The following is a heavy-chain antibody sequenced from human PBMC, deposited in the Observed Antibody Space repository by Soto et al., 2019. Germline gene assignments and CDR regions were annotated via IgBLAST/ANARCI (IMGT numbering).Heavy chain of an antibody. CDR1: GFTFSSYG. CDR3: AKDGIAAAGGLDR. J-gene: IGHJ5*02. D-gene: IGHD6-13*01. Sequence: QVQLVESGGGVVQPGRSLRLSCAASGFTFSSYGMHWVRQAPGKGLEWVAVISYDGSNKYYADSVKGRFTISRDNSKNTLYQQMNSLSAEDTAVYYCAKDGIAAAGGLDRWGQGTLVTVSS. CDR2: ISYDGSNK. V-gene: IGHV3-30*18.